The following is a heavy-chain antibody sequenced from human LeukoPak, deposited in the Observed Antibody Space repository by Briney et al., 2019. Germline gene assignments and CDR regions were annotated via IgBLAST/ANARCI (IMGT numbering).Heavy chain of an antibody. Sequence: GGSLRLSCAASGFTVSSNYMSWVRQAPGKGLEWVSVIYSGGSTYYADSVKGRFTISGDNSKNTLYLQMNSLRAEDTAVYYCARDDPQRYYDSSGYYYDDAFDIWGQGTMVTVSS. CDR1: GFTVSSNY. D-gene: IGHD3-22*01. CDR2: IYSGGST. J-gene: IGHJ3*02. CDR3: ARDDPQRYYDSSGYYYDDAFDI. V-gene: IGHV3-66*01.